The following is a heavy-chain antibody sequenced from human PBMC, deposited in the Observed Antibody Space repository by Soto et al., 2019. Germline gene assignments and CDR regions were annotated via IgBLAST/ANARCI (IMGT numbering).Heavy chain of an antibody. J-gene: IGHJ4*02. CDR2: IIPIFGTP. CDR1: GGTFNSYV. V-gene: IGHV1-69*01. Sequence: QVQLVQSGPVVRKPGSSVKVSCKASGGTFNSYVINWVRQAPGQGLEWMGGIIPIFGTPNYAQKFQGRVTITADESTSTAYMELSSLRSDDPAFYFWGSYGELYYLGQGTLVTVSS. D-gene: IGHD4-17*01. CDR3: GSYGELYY.